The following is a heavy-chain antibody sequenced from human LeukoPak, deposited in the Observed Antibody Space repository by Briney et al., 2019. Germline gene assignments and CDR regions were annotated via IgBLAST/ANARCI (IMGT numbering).Heavy chain of an antibody. Sequence: PSETLPLTCTVSDGSISSGSYYWGWIRQPPGKGLEWIGSIYYNGITYYSPSLKSRVTMSIDTSSNQFSLKLSSVTAADTAIYYCASQYDSSGYLVGFDYWGQGTLVTVSS. V-gene: IGHV4-39*01. CDR3: ASQYDSSGYLVGFDY. D-gene: IGHD3-22*01. J-gene: IGHJ4*02. CDR1: DGSISSGSYY. CDR2: IYYNGIT.